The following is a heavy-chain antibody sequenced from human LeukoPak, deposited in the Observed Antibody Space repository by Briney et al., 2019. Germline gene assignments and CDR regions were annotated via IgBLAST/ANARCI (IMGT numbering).Heavy chain of an antibody. V-gene: IGHV1-69*01. Sequence: GSSVKVSCKASGGTFSSYAISWVRQAPGQGLEWMGGIIPIFGTANYAQKFQGRVTITADESTNTAYMELSSLRSEDTAVYYCARGLFYYDSSGYYYYYYYMDVWGKGTTVTVSS. CDR3: ARGLFYYDSSGYYYYYYYMDV. CDR2: IIPIFGTA. D-gene: IGHD3-22*01. CDR1: GGTFSSYA. J-gene: IGHJ6*03.